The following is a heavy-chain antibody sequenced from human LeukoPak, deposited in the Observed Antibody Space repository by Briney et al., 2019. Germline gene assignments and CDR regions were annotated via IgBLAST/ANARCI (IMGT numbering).Heavy chain of an antibody. D-gene: IGHD4-17*01. J-gene: IGHJ6*03. CDR2: IIPIFGTA. V-gene: IGHV1-69*06. CDR1: GGTFSSYA. Sequence: SVKVSCKASGGTFSSYAISWVRQAPGQGLEWMGGIIPIFGTANYAQKFQGRVTITADKSTSTAYMELSSLRSDDTAVYYCARDVRLSTVTTLNYYYYYMDVWGKGTTVTVSS. CDR3: ARDVRLSTVTTLNYYYYYMDV.